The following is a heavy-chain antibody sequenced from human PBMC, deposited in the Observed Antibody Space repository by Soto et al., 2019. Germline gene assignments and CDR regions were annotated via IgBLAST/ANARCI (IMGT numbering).Heavy chain of an antibody. D-gene: IGHD3-10*01. J-gene: IGHJ6*03. Sequence: SETLSLTCTVSGGSISSYYWSWIRQPPGKGLEWIGYIYYSGSTNYNPSLKSRVTISVDTSKNQFSLKLSSVTAADTAVYYCARVIYYGSGSYSMDVWGKGTTVTVSS. CDR3: ARVIYYGSGSYSMDV. CDR2: IYYSGST. V-gene: IGHV4-59*01. CDR1: GGSISSYY.